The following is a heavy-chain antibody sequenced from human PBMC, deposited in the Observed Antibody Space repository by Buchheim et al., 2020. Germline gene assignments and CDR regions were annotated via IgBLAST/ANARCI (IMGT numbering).Heavy chain of an antibody. CDR2: ISGSGTRT. CDR1: GFTFSSYA. Sequence: EVQLLESGGGLVQPGGSLRLSCAASGFTFSSYAMNWVRQAPGKGVEWVSGISGSGTRTYYADSVKGRFTISRDNSKNTLYLQMNSLRAEDTAVYYCATDACSSGSCYYFDYWGQGTL. D-gene: IGHD2-15*01. CDR3: ATDACSSGSCYYFDY. V-gene: IGHV3-23*01. J-gene: IGHJ4*02.